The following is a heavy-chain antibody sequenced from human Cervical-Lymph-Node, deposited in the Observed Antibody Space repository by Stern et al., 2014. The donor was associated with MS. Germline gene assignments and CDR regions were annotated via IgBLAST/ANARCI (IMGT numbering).Heavy chain of an antibody. Sequence: EVQLVESGGGLIQPGGSLRLSCAASGFTVSGNYMSWVRQAPGKGLEWGSVVLSGGSTYYADSVKGRFTISRDSSKSTVSLQMNSLRAEDTAVYYCARGGGTTHLDYWGQGTLVTVSS. V-gene: IGHV3-53*01. CDR2: VLSGGST. CDR1: GFTVSGNY. D-gene: IGHD1-7*01. J-gene: IGHJ4*02. CDR3: ARGGGTTHLDY.